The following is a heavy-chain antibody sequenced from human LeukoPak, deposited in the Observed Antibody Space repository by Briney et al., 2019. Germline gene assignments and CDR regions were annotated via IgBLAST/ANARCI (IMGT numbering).Heavy chain of an antibody. Sequence: SGTLSLTCTVSGGSISSYYWSWIRQPAGKGLEWIGRIYTSGSTNYNPSLKSRVTMSVDTSKNQFSLKLSSVTAADTAVYYCARDRTPYDSSGYYYLPDAFDIWGQGTMVTVSS. V-gene: IGHV4-4*07. J-gene: IGHJ3*02. CDR1: GGSISSYY. CDR2: IYTSGST. CDR3: ARDRTPYDSSGYYYLPDAFDI. D-gene: IGHD3-22*01.